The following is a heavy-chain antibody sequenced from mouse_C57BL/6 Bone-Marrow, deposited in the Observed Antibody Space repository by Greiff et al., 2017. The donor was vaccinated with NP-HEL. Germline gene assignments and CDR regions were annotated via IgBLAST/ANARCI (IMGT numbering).Heavy chain of an antibody. CDR2: IDPEDGET. V-gene: IGHV14-2*01. J-gene: IGHJ4*01. D-gene: IGHD3-3*01. Sequence: DVKLVESGAELVKPGASVKLSCTASGFNIKDYYMHWVKQRTEQGLEWIGRIDPEDGETKYAPKFQGKATITADTSSNTAYLQLSSLTSEDTAVYYCARGWDRDYYAMDYWGQGTSVTVSS. CDR1: GFNIKDYY. CDR3: ARGWDRDYYAMDY.